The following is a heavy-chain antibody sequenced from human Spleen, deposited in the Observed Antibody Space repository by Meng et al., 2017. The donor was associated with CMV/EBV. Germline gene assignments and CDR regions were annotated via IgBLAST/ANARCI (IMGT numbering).Heavy chain of an antibody. Sequence: SCKASGGTLNTYTLNWMRQAPGQGLEWMGRFIPIFGTTNYAPKFQGRATLSTDESTSTMYMELNSLKSQDTAIYYCASEELELGTSWGQGTLVTVSS. D-gene: IGHD1-7*01. CDR3: ASEELELGTS. CDR2: FIPIFGTT. J-gene: IGHJ5*02. V-gene: IGHV1-69*05. CDR1: GGTLNTYT.